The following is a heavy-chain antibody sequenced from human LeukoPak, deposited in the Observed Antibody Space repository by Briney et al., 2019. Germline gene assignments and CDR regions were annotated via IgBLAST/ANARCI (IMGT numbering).Heavy chain of an antibody. CDR1: GGTFSSYA. J-gene: IGHJ4*02. CDR3: ARDYYYDSSGYSN. CDR2: IIPIFGTA. V-gene: IGHV1-69*05. D-gene: IGHD3-22*01. Sequence: SVKVSCKASGGTFSSYAISWVRQAPGQGLEWIGGIIPIFGTANYAQKFQGRVTITTDESTSTAYMELSSLRSEDTAVYYCARDYYYDSSGYSNWGQGTLVTVSS.